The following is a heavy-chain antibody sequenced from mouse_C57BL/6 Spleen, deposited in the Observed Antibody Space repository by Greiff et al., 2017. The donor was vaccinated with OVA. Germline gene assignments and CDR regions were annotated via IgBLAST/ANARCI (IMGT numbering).Heavy chain of an antibody. D-gene: IGHD3-1*01. CDR1: GYTFTSYW. Sequence: QVHVKQPGAELVRPGTSVKLSCKASGYTFTSYWMHWVKQRPGQGLEWIGVIDPSDSYTNYNQKFKGKATLTVDTSSSTAYMQLSSLTSEDSAVYYCARSGEDWGQGTSVTVSS. V-gene: IGHV1-59*01. J-gene: IGHJ4*01. CDR2: IDPSDSYT. CDR3: ARSGED.